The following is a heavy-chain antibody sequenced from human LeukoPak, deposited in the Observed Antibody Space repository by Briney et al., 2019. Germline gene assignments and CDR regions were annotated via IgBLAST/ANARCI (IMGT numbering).Heavy chain of an antibody. D-gene: IGHD2-15*01. Sequence: GGSLRLSCAASGFTFSSYSMNWVRQAPGKGLEWVSSISSSSSYIYYADSVQGRFTISRDNTKNSLYLQMNSLTVEDTAVYYCVKEGGSPGGFDFWGQGTMVTVSS. CDR3: VKEGGSPGGFDF. CDR1: GFTFSSYS. V-gene: IGHV3-21*01. J-gene: IGHJ3*01. CDR2: ISSSSSYI.